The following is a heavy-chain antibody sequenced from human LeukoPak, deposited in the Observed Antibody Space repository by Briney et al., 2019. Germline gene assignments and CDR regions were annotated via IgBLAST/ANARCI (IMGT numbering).Heavy chain of an antibody. CDR2: INPNSGGT. CDR1: GYTFTGYY. Sequence: ASVKVSCKASGYTFTGYYMHWVRQAPGQGLVWMGRINPNSGGTNYARKFQGRVTMTRDTSISTAYMELSRLRSDDTAVYYCARDQWSGSGAYYYGMDVWGQGTTVTVSS. CDR3: ARDQWSGSGAYYYGMDV. V-gene: IGHV1-2*06. J-gene: IGHJ6*02. D-gene: IGHD3-3*01.